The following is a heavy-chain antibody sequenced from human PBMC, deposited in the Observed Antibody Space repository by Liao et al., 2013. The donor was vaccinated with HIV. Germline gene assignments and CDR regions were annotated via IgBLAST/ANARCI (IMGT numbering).Heavy chain of an antibody. V-gene: IGHV4-4*07. CDR3: AGYCSSTSCLRAEYFQH. D-gene: IGHD2-2*01. CDR2: IYTSGST. Sequence: QVQLQESGPGLVKPSETLSLTCTVSGGSISSYYWSWIRQPAGKGLEWIGRIYTSGSTNYNPSLKSRVTMSVDTSKNQFSLKLSSVTAADTAVYYCAGYCSSTSCLRAEYFQHWGQGTLVTVSS. J-gene: IGHJ1*01. CDR1: GGSISSYY.